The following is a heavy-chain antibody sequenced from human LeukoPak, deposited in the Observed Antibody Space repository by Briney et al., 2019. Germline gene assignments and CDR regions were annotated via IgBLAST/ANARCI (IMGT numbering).Heavy chain of an antibody. CDR1: GFTFSSYS. D-gene: IGHD6-6*01. J-gene: IGHJ4*02. CDR3: ARDAYSSSSGFDS. Sequence: GGSLRLSCAASGFTFSSYSMNWVRQAPGKGLEWVSSISSSSSYIYYADSVKGRFTISRDNARNSLYLQMNSLRAEDTAVYYCARDAYSSSSGFDSWGQGTLVTVSP. CDR2: ISSSSSYI. V-gene: IGHV3-21*01.